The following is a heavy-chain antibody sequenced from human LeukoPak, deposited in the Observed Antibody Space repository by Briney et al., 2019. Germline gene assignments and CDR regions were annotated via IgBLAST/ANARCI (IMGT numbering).Heavy chain of an antibody. J-gene: IGHJ4*02. V-gene: IGHV3-30-3*01. Sequence: GGSLRLSCAASGFTFSYYALHWVRQAPGKGPEWVSIISFDGRSQYYPDSVKGRFTISRDNSKNTLYLQMNGLRAEDTAVYYCAKDGGGTRDLYYFDSWGQGTLVTVSS. CDR1: GFTFSYYA. CDR2: ISFDGRSQ. D-gene: IGHD1-26*01. CDR3: AKDGGGTRDLYYFDS.